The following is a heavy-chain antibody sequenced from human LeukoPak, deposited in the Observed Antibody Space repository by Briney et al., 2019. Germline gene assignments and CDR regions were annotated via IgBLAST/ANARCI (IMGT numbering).Heavy chain of an antibody. CDR2: ISGSGGST. CDR3: AKDGYYYDSSGYYYEVLPNDY. J-gene: IGHJ4*02. Sequence: PGGSLRLSCAASGFTFSSYDMSWVRQAPGKGLEWVSAISGSGGSTYYADSVKGRFTISRDNSKNTLYLQMNSLRAEDTAVYYCAKDGYYYDSSGYYYEVLPNDYWGQGTLVTVSS. D-gene: IGHD3-22*01. CDR1: GFTFSSYD. V-gene: IGHV3-23*01.